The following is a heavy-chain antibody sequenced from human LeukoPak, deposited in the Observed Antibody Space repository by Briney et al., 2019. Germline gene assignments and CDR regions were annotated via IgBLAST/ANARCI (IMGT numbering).Heavy chain of an antibody. CDR3: ASSGSRWLIDKTYSPY. Sequence: GSLRLSCAASGFTVSLYYMTWVRQPPGKGLEWIGEISHNENTNYSPSLKSRLTISIDTSKNQLSLKLSSVTAADTAVYYCASSGSRWLIDKTYSPYWGQGTLVTVSS. CDR1: GFTVSLYY. V-gene: IGHV4-34*01. J-gene: IGHJ4*02. CDR2: ISHNENT. D-gene: IGHD3-22*01.